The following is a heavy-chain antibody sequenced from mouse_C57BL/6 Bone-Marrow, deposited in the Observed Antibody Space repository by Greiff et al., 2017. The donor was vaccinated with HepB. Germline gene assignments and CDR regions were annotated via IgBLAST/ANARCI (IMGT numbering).Heavy chain of an antibody. J-gene: IGHJ3*01. CDR2: ISGGGGNT. Sequence: EVKVVESGGGLVKPGGSLKLSCAASGFTFSSYTMSWVRQTPEKRLAWVATISGGGGNTYYPDSVKGRFTISRDNAKNTLYLQMSSLRSEDTALYDCASLDSSGPGFAYWGQGTLVTVSA. D-gene: IGHD3-2*02. CDR3: ASLDSSGPGFAY. CDR1: GFTFSSYT. V-gene: IGHV5-9*01.